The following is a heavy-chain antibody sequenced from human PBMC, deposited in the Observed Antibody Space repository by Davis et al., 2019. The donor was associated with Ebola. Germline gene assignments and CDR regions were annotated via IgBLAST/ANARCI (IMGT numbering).Heavy chain of an antibody. Sequence: ASVKVSCKVSGYTLTELSMHWVRQAPGKGLEWMGGFDPEDGETIYAQKFQGRVTMTEDTSTDTAYMELSSLRSEDTAVYYCAKGGVYTRRTDYWGQGTLVTVSS. CDR1: GYTLTELS. CDR3: AKGGVYTRRTDY. V-gene: IGHV1-24*01. D-gene: IGHD2-2*02. J-gene: IGHJ4*02. CDR2: FDPEDGET.